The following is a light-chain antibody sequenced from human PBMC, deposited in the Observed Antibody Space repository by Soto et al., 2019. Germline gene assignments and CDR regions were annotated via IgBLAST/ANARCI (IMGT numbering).Light chain of an antibody. CDR1: QSGSSSY. V-gene: IGKV3D-20*02. CDR3: QQRSNWSPIT. CDR2: GIQ. J-gene: IGKJ5*01. Sequence: EIVFPLSPGTLSFYHGYSATLCCRARQSGSSSYLAWYQQKPGQAPRLLIYGIQSRATSIPARFSGSGACTDVTLTISSLEPEDFAVYYCQQRSNWSPITFGQGTLLDI.